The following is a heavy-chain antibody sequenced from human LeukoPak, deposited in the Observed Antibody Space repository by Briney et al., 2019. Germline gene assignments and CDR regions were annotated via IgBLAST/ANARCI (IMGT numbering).Heavy chain of an antibody. Sequence: PSETLSLTCTISGASITSTNWWSWLRQSPGRGLEWIGEVYHSGPTDYNPSLKSRVTISLDRSTNYSSLKMTSMTAADTAVYYCARDPGMVTKANRFDPWGQGTLVTVSS. J-gene: IGHJ5*02. CDR2: VYHSGPT. D-gene: IGHD2-21*02. CDR3: ARDPGMVTKANRFDP. V-gene: IGHV4-4*02. CDR1: GASITSTNW.